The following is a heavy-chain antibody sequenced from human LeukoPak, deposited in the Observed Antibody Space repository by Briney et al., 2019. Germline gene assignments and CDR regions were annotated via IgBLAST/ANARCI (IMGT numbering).Heavy chain of an antibody. V-gene: IGHV3-23*01. CDR1: GFPLSRSA. D-gene: IGHD3-10*01. J-gene: IGHJ5*02. Sequence: PGGSLRLSCAASGFPLSRSAMSWVRQAPGKGLEWVSNISGSGSGGSTYYADSVKGRFTISRDTSRNTLYLQMNSLRPEDTAVYYCAKDLMRDRWFGESWGQGTLVTVSS. CDR2: ISGSGSGGST. CDR3: AKDLMRDRWFGES.